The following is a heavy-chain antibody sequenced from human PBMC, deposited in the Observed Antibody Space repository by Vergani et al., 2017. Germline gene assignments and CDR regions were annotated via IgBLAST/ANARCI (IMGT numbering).Heavy chain of an antibody. CDR3: SRISYGTTPYLQGGYDC. CDR1: GFTFSACP. J-gene: IGHJ4*02. V-gene: IGHV3-23*01. CDR2: ISARYPST. D-gene: IGHD4/OR15-4a*01. Sequence: EVQLLQSGGGVIQPGGSVRLSCAASGFTFSACPMTWVRQAPGKGLEWVSAISARYPSTYYADSVKGRFTICRDNSKNMLYLQMNSLRAEDTAVYYCSRISYGTTPYLQGGYDCWGQGTLVSVSS.